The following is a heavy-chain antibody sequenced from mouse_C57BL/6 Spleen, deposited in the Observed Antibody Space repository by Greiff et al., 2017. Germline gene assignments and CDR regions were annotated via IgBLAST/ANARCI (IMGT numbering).Heavy chain of an antibody. J-gene: IGHJ4*01. D-gene: IGHD4-1*01. CDR3: TTGWDDAMDY. Sequence: EVQLQQSGAELVRPGASVKLSCTASGFNIKDDYMHWVKQRPEQGLEWIGWIDPENGDTEYASKFQGKATITADTASNTAYLQLSSLTSEDTAVYYCTTGWDDAMDYWGQGTSVTVSS. CDR1: GFNIKDDY. V-gene: IGHV14-4*01. CDR2: IDPENGDT.